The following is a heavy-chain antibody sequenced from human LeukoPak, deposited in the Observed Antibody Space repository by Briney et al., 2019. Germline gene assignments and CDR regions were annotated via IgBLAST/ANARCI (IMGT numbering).Heavy chain of an antibody. Sequence: GGSLRLSCAVSGFTFSRYAMSWVRQAPGKGLEWVALITYDGYYKYYSDSVKGRFTISSDTSKNTLYLQMNSLRAEDTAVYYCARDLSPVVRASPMGYWGQGTPVTVSS. CDR2: ITYDGYYK. V-gene: IGHV3-30*03. J-gene: IGHJ4*02. CDR3: ARDLSPVVRASPMGY. D-gene: IGHD3-10*01. CDR1: GFTFSRYA.